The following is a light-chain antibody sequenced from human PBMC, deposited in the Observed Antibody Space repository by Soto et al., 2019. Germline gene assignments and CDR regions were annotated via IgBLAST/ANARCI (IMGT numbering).Light chain of an antibody. CDR2: KAS. Sequence: DIQMTQAPSTLSGSVGDRVTITCRASQTISSWLAWYQQKPGKAPKLLIYKASTLKSGVPSRFSGSGSGTEFTLTISSLQPDDFATYYCQHYHSYSEEVGQGTNVDIK. CDR1: QTISSW. CDR3: QHYHSYSEE. V-gene: IGKV1-5*03. J-gene: IGKJ1*01.